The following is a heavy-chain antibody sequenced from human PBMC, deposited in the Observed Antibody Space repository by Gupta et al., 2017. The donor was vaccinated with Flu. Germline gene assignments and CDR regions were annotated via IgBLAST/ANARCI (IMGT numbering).Heavy chain of an antibody. CDR3: ARDSGRGYSDERKKRYYVDN. V-gene: IGHV4-34*01. D-gene: IGHD5-18*01. J-gene: IGHJ4*02. Sequence: VPLQQWGAGLLPPSSILSLTCAVECWFFTGYYWRWIGLSPGKGLEWIGEINHSGSTNYSPSLKSRVTRTGDTAKKQFSLRLRSVTAADTAVDDCARDSGRGYSDERKKRYYVDNGGQGTMVTVYS. CDR1: CWFFTGYY. CDR2: INHSGST.